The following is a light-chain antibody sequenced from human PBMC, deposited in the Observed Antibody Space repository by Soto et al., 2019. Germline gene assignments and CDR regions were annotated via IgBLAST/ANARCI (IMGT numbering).Light chain of an antibody. V-gene: IGKV1-39*01. CDR3: QQSYSTPHT. Sequence: DIQMTQSPSSLSASVGDRVTITCRASQSISSYLNWYQQKPGKAPKLLIYAASSLQSGVPSSFSGSGSGTDFTLTISSQQPEDFANYYCQQSYSTPHTFGQGTKLEIK. CDR1: QSISSY. J-gene: IGKJ2*01. CDR2: AAS.